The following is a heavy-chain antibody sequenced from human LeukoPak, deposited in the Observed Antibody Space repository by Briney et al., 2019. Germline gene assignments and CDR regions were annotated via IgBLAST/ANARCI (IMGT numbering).Heavy chain of an antibody. V-gene: IGHV1-46*01. CDR3: AKSNGYGLVDI. CDR1: GYTFTSYY. Sequence: ASVKVSCKASGYTFTSYYIYWMRQAHGHGLDWMGIINPSGGRTNYAHKFQGRVTMTRDMSTSTVYMELSSLRSEDTAVYYCAKSNGYGLVDIWGQGTMVTVSS. D-gene: IGHD3-22*01. J-gene: IGHJ3*02. CDR2: INPSGGRT.